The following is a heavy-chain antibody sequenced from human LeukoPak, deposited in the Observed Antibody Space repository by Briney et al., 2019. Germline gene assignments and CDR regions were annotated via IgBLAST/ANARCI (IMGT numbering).Heavy chain of an antibody. CDR1: GGSISSHY. CDR2: IYYSGST. V-gene: IGHV4-39*07. J-gene: IGHJ6*03. D-gene: IGHD3-3*01. CDR3: ARVTNDYDFWSGYYLGYYYYMDV. Sequence: SETLSHTCTASGGSISSHYWGWIRQPPGKGLEWIGSIYYSGSTYYNPSLKSRVTISVDTSKNQFSLKLSSVTAADTAVYYCARVTNDYDFWSGYYLGYYYYMDVWGKGTTVTVSS.